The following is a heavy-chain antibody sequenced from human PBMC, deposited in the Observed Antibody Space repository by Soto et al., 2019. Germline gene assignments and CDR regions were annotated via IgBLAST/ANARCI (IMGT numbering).Heavy chain of an antibody. Sequence: PGGSLRLSCAASGFTFSGSAMHWVRQASGEGLEWVGRIRSKANSYATAYAASVKGRFTISRDDSKNTAYLQMNSLKTEDTAVYYCTLGPTNSAFDIWGQGTMVTVSS. J-gene: IGHJ3*02. CDR3: TLGPTNSAFDI. CDR2: IRSKANSYAT. D-gene: IGHD1-26*01. CDR1: GFTFSGSA. V-gene: IGHV3-73*01.